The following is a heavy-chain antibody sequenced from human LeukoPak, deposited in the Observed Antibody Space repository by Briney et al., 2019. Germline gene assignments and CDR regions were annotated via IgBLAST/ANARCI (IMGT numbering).Heavy chain of an antibody. CDR2: INPNSGGT. V-gene: IGHV1-2*06. D-gene: IGHD2-2*01. CDR1: GYTFTGYY. Sequence: ASVKVSCKASGYTFTGYYMHWVRQAPGQGLEWVGRINPNSGGTNYAQKFQGRVTMTRDTSISTAYMELSRLRSDDTAVYYCARSYCSSTSCSLMRFDYWGQGTLVTVSS. CDR3: ARSYCSSTSCSLMRFDY. J-gene: IGHJ4*02.